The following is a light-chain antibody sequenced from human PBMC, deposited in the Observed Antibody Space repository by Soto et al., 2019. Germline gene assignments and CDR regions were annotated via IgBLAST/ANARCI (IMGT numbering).Light chain of an antibody. CDR1: QSVSSNY. CDR3: QQFSSYPLT. CDR2: GVS. J-gene: IGKJ4*01. Sequence: DIVLTQSPGTLSLSPGERATLSCRASQSVSSNYLAWYQQIPGQAPRLLIYGVSSRAAGIPDRFSGGGSGADFTLTISRLEPEDFAVYYCQQFSSYPLTFGGGTKVDIK. V-gene: IGKV3-20*01.